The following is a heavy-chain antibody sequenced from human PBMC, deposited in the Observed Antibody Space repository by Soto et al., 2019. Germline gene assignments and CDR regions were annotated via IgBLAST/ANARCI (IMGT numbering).Heavy chain of an antibody. V-gene: IGHV3-33*01. CDR3: ARDPIESNYYYGMDV. CDR1: GFTFSSYG. CDR2: IWYDGSNK. Sequence: QVQLVESGGGVVQPGRSLRLSCAASGFTFSSYGMHWVRQAPGKGLEWVAVIWYDGSNKYYADSVKGRFTISRDNSKNTLYLQMNSLRAEDTALYYCARDPIESNYYYGMDVWGQGTTVTVSS. J-gene: IGHJ6*02.